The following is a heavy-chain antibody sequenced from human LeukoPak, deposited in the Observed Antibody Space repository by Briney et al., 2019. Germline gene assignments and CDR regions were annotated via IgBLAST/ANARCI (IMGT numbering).Heavy chain of an antibody. V-gene: IGHV3-20*04. CDR1: GFTFDDYG. J-gene: IGHJ5*02. CDR3: ANLVWGSQVET. Sequence: GGSLRLSCAASGFTFDDYGLSWVRQAPGKGLEWASTINWNGGSTGYADSVKGRFTISRDNAKNSLYLQMDSLRAEDTAVYYCANLVWGSQVETWGQGTLVTVSS. D-gene: IGHD3-16*01. CDR2: INWNGGST.